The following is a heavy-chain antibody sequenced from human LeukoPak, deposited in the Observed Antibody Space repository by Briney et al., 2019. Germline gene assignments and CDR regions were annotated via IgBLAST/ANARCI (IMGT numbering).Heavy chain of an antibody. Sequence: SQTLSLTCTVSGGSISSGGYYWSWIRQPPGQGLEWIGYIYYSGSSSYNPSLKSRVTISVDTSKNHFSLKLSSVTAADTAIYYCARRLYDSSGYYLDYWGQGTLVTVSS. CDR1: GGSISSGGYY. CDR2: IYYSGSS. J-gene: IGHJ4*02. V-gene: IGHV4-61*03. D-gene: IGHD3-22*01. CDR3: ARRLYDSSGYYLDY.